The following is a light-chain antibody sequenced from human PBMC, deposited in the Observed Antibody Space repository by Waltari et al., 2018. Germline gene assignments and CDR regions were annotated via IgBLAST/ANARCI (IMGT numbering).Light chain of an antibody. Sequence: ETVLTQSPATLSLSPGEKATLYCRASQTIRNNYLAWYQHKPGQAPRLLIYAASSRATGIPDRFSGGGSGTDFFLTITRLEPEDFAVYYCQQDGGSSWTFGQGTKVEIK. J-gene: IGKJ1*01. CDR2: AAS. CDR1: QTIRNNY. CDR3: QQDGGSSWT. V-gene: IGKV3-20*01.